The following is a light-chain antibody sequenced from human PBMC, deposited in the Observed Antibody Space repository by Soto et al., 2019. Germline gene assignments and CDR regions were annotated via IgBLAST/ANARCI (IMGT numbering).Light chain of an antibody. J-gene: IGKJ2*01. CDR1: PSLTSNS. CDR2: AAS. V-gene: IGKV3-20*01. Sequence: ETVLTQSPGTLSLSPGARVTLSCRASPSLTSNSLVWYQQKPGQAPRLLIYAASLRPPGIPDRFSGSVSGTDFTLTITRLEPEDFAVYYCQQVGSSPYTFGQGTKLESK. CDR3: QQVGSSPYT.